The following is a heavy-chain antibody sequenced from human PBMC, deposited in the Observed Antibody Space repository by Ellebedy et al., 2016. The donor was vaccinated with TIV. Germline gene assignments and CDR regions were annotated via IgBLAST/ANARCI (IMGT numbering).Heavy chain of an antibody. CDR3: ARSGELDS. V-gene: IGHV3-21*06. CDR2: ISSTGYYI. CDR1: GFNFGGHA. Sequence: GESLKISCAASGFNFGGHAMKWVRQAPGKGLEWVSSISSTGYYIYYADSLKGRFTISRDDARNSLYLQMDSLRAEDTAVYYCARSGELDSWGQGTLVTVSS. J-gene: IGHJ4*02. D-gene: IGHD1-26*01.